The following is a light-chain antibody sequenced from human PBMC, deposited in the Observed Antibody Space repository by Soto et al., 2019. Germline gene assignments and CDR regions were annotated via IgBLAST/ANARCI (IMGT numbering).Light chain of an antibody. CDR1: QSVINY. V-gene: IGKV3-11*01. J-gene: IGKJ5*01. Sequence: IVLTQSPATLSLSPGERATLSCRASQSVINYLAWYQQKPGQAPRLLIYDTSNRATDIPARFSGSGSGTDFTLTISSLEPEDFAVYYCQQRSTWPLTFGQGTRLEIK. CDR2: DTS. CDR3: QQRSTWPLT.